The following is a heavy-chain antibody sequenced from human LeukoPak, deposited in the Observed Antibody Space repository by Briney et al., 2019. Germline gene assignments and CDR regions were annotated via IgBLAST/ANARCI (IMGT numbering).Heavy chain of an antibody. CDR2: INHSGST. Sequence: SETLSLTCAVYGGSFSGYYWSWIRQPPGEGLEWIGEINHSGSTNYNPSLKSRVTISVDTSKNQFSLTLSSVTAADTAVYYCARVHYSNGVLDPWGQGTLVTVSS. V-gene: IGHV4-34*01. CDR3: ARVHYSNGVLDP. J-gene: IGHJ5*02. D-gene: IGHD3-10*01. CDR1: GGSFSGYY.